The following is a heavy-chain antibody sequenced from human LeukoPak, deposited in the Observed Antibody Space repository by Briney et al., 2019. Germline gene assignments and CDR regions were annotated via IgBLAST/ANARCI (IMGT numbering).Heavy chain of an antibody. D-gene: IGHD5-18*01. CDR1: GFTVSSNY. CDR2: IYSGGST. CDR3: ARDQRYSYGYYYYYGMDV. V-gene: IGHV3-66*01. J-gene: IGHJ6*02. Sequence: PGGSLRLSCAASGFTVSSNYMSWVRQAPGKGPEWVSVIYSGGSTYYADSVKGRFTISRDNSKNTLYLQMNSLRAEDTAVYYCARDQRYSYGYYYYYGMDVWGQGTTVTVSS.